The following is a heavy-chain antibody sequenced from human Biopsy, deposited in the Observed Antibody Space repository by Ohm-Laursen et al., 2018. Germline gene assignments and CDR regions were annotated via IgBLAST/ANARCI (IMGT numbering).Heavy chain of an antibody. V-gene: IGHV4-59*07. CDR1: DGSINSYY. CDR3: ARGSSYGYDFDY. Sequence: SDTLSLTCTVSDGSINSYYWNWIRQPPGKRLEWIGNIYYSGSTNFNPSLKSRVTILVDTSKNQFSLKLSSVTAADTAVYFCARGSSYGYDFDYWGQGTLVAVSS. CDR2: IYYSGST. D-gene: IGHD5-18*01. J-gene: IGHJ4*02.